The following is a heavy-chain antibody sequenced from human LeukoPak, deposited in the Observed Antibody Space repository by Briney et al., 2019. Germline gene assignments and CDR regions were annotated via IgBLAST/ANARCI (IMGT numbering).Heavy chain of an antibody. V-gene: IGHV3-53*01. Sequence: AGSLRLSCADSGFTVSSNSMSWVRQAPGKGLEWVSVIYGGDKTYYADSVTGRFTISRDNSKNTLYLQMNSLRAEDTAVYYCAIGGSRIVVVPTYYFDYWGQGTLVTVSS. J-gene: IGHJ4*02. D-gene: IGHD3-22*01. CDR1: GFTVSSNS. CDR2: IYGGDKT. CDR3: AIGGSRIVVVPTYYFDY.